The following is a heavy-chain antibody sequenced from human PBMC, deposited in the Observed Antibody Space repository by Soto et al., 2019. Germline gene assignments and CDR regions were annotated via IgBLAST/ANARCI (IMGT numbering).Heavy chain of an antibody. V-gene: IGHV4-30-4*01. CDR2: IYYSGST. CDR3: ASFYGSGSSRFGY. J-gene: IGHJ4*02. Sequence: PSETLSLSCTVSGGSISSGDYYWSRIRQPPGKGLEWIGYIYYSGSTYYNPSLKSRVTISVDTSKNQFSLKLSSVTAADTAVYYCASFYGSGSSRFGYWGQGTLVTVSS. CDR1: GGSISSGDYY. D-gene: IGHD3-10*01.